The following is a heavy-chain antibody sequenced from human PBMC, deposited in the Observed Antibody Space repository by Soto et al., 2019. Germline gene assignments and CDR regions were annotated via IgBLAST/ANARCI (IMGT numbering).Heavy chain of an antibody. V-gene: IGHV1-2*02. CDR3: ARDPWDDGGVTLDS. CDR1: GYTFTNYF. Sequence: QVQLVQSGAEVKKPGASVKVSCKPSGYTFTNYFIQWLRQAPGQGLEWMGWINPKDGVTNYAQRFQGSVAVTMDTTINTPYMELSRLTSDDTAVYYCARDPWDDGGVTLDSWGQGTLVTVSS. CDR2: INPKDGVT. J-gene: IGHJ4*02. D-gene: IGHD1-1*01.